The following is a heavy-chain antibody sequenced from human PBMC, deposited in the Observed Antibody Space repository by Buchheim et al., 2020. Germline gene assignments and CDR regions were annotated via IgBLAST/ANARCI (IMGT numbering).Heavy chain of an antibody. Sequence: QVQLVQSGAEVKKPGASVSISCKASGYTFTTYFMHWVRQAPGQGLEWMGIMNPNDGSTTYAQKFQGRVTMTRDTSASTIYMELSSLTPGDTAVYYCARGLTNFYDPSGYYFGPWGQGTL. V-gene: IGHV1-46*01. CDR3: ARGLTNFYDPSGYYFGP. CDR1: GYTFTTYF. CDR2: MNPNDGST. J-gene: IGHJ5*02. D-gene: IGHD3-22*01.